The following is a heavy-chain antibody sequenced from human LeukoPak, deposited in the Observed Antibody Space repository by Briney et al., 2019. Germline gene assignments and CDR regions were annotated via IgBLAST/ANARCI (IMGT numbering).Heavy chain of an antibody. CDR1: AFSFSDYN. D-gene: IGHD3-22*01. CDR2: ISSSSSTI. V-gene: IGHV3-48*01. Sequence: GGSLRLSCAASAFSFSDYNMNWVRQAPGKGLEWVSYISSSSSTIYYADSVKGRFTISRDNAKNSLYLQMNSLRAEDTAVYYCARAHYYDSSGLDFWGQGTLVTVSS. J-gene: IGHJ4*02. CDR3: ARAHYYDSSGLDF.